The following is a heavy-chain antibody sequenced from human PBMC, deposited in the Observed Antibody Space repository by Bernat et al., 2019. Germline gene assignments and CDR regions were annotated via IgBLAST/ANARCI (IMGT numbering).Heavy chain of an antibody. CDR3: ARDRGGMGDY. CDR1: GFTFSDYY. J-gene: IGHJ4*02. Sequence: VQLVESGGGLVKPGGSLRLSCAASGFTFSDYYMNWVRQAPGKGLVWVSLITSDGSDTTYADSVKGRFTLSRDNANNTLYLQMNSLRAEDTAVYYCARDRGGMGDYWGQGTLVTVSS. CDR2: ITSDGSDT. D-gene: IGHD3-10*01. V-gene: IGHV3-74*01.